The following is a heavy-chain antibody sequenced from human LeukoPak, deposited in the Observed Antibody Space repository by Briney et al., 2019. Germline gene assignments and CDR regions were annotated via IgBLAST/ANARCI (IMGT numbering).Heavy chain of an antibody. J-gene: IGHJ3*02. CDR3: AKDLRGRYCSGGSCRSGAFDI. CDR1: GFTFSSHG. V-gene: IGHV3-30*18. CDR2: ISYDGSNK. D-gene: IGHD2-15*01. Sequence: GGSLRLSCAASGFTFSSHGMHWVRQAPGKGLEWVAVISYDGSNKYYADSVKGRFTISRDNSKNTLYLQMNSLRAEDTAVYYCAKDLRGRYCSGGSCRSGAFDIWGQGTMVTVSS.